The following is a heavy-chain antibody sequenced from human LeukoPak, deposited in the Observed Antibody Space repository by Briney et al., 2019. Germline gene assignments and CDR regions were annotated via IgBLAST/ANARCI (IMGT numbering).Heavy chain of an antibody. V-gene: IGHV3-23*01. CDR3: AKSQAVAGTDLFDY. CDR1: GFTFSSYG. Sequence: GGSLRLSCAGSGFTFSSYGMSWVRQAPGKGLEWVSAISGSGGSTYYADSVKGRFTISRDNSKNTLYLQMNSLRAEDTAVYYCAKSQAVAGTDLFDYWGQGTLVTVSS. J-gene: IGHJ4*02. D-gene: IGHD6-19*01. CDR2: ISGSGGST.